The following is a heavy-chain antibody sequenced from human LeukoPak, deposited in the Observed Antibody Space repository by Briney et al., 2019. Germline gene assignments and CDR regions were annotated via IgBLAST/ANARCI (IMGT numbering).Heavy chain of an antibody. CDR1: GFTFSRYW. CDR2: IKSDGST. D-gene: IGHD3-22*01. Sequence: GGSLRLSCAASGFTFSRYWMHWVRQAPGKGLVWVSRIKSDGSTNYADSVKGRFTISRDNAKNTVSLQMNSLRAEDTGVYYCARAPAEIGGYYPEYFRHWGQGTLVTASS. V-gene: IGHV3-74*01. CDR3: ARAPAEIGGYYPEYFRH. J-gene: IGHJ1*01.